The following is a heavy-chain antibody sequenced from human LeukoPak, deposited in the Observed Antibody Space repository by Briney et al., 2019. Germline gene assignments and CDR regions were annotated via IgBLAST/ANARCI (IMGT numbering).Heavy chain of an antibody. CDR1: GGSISSSSYY. CDR2: IYYSGST. V-gene: IGHV4-39*01. J-gene: IGHJ6*03. CDR3: ARRPYYYYYMDV. Sequence: SETLSLTCTVSGGSISSSSYYWGWIRQPPGKGLEWIGSIYYSGSTYYNPSLKSRVTISVDTSKNQFSLKLSSVTAADTAVYYCARRPYYYYYMDVWGKGTTVTIS.